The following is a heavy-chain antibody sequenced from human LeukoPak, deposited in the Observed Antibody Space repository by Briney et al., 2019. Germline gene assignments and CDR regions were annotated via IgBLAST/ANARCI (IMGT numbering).Heavy chain of an antibody. V-gene: IGHV1-18*01. CDR3: ARVDCSSTSCSDVDY. CDR1: GYTFTSYG. J-gene: IGHJ4*02. D-gene: IGHD2-2*01. CDR2: ISAYNGNT. Sequence: ASVKVSCKASGYTFTSYGISWVRQAPGQGLEWMGWISAYNGNTNYAQKLQGRVTMTTDTSTSTAYVELRSLRSDDTAVYYCARVDCSSTSCSDVDYWGQGTLVTVSS.